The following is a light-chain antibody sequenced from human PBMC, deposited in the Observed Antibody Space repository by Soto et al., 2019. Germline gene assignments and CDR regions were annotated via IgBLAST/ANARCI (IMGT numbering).Light chain of an antibody. CDR1: QSLSGD. V-gene: IGKV3D-15*01. J-gene: IGKJ4*01. Sequence: EIVMTQSPVTLSVSPGERATLSCRASQSLSGDLAWYQQRPGQAPRLLIYGASTRATGIPARFSGSGSRTEFTLTITSVQTEDFATYFCQHYHYSLSFGGGTKVDIK. CDR3: QHYHYSLS. CDR2: GAS.